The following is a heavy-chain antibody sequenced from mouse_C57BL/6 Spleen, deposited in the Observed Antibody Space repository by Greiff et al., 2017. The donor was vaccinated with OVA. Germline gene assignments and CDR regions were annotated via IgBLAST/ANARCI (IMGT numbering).Heavy chain of an antibody. D-gene: IGHD2-1*01. CDR3: ARGGNYWDYFDY. CDR1: GFTFSDYG. J-gene: IGHJ2*01. Sequence: EVKLVESGGGLVKPGGSLKLSCAASGFTFSDYGMHWVRQAPEKGLEWVAYISGGSSTIYYAATVKGRFPISKDNAKNTLFLQITSLTSEDTAMYYCARGGNYWDYFDYWGQGTTLTVSS. V-gene: IGHV5-17*01. CDR2: ISGGSSTI.